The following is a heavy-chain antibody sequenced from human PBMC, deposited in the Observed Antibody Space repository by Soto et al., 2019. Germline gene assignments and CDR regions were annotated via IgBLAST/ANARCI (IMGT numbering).Heavy chain of an antibody. V-gene: IGHV6-1*01. J-gene: IGHJ6*02. CDR1: GDSVSSNSAA. CDR2: TYYRSKWYN. CDR3: ARTIRIPIFGVVSYYYYGMDV. Sequence: SQTLSLTCAISGDSVSSNSAAWNWIRQSPSRGLEWLGRTYYRSKWYNDYAVSVKSRITINPDTSKNQFSLQLNSVTPEDTAVYYCARTIRIPIFGVVSYYYYGMDVWGQGTTVTVSS. D-gene: IGHD3-3*01.